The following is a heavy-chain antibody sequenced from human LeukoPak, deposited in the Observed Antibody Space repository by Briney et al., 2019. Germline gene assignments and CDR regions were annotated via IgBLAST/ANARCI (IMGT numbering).Heavy chain of an antibody. Sequence: ASXKVSCKASGYTFTSYYMHWVRQAPGQGLEWMGIINPSGGSTSYAQKFQGRVTMTRDTSTSTVYMELSSLRSEDTAVYYCARDLLSSSGSYRVSVYFDYWGQGTLVTVSS. J-gene: IGHJ4*02. CDR3: ARDLLSSSGSYRVSVYFDY. CDR2: INPSGGST. CDR1: GYTFTSYY. D-gene: IGHD1-26*01. V-gene: IGHV1-46*03.